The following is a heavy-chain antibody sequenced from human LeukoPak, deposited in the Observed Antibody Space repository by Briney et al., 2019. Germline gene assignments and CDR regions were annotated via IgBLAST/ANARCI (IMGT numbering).Heavy chain of an antibody. J-gene: IGHJ4*02. Sequence: PGGSLRLSCAASGFTFSSYSMNWVRQPPGKGLEWIGEIYHSGSTNYNPSLKSRVTISVDKSKNQFSLKLSSVTAADTAVYYCARGLNSGYGPPFGYWGQGTLVTVSS. D-gene: IGHD5-12*01. CDR1: GFTFSSYSM. CDR3: ARGLNSGYGPPFGY. V-gene: IGHV4-4*02. CDR2: IYHSGST.